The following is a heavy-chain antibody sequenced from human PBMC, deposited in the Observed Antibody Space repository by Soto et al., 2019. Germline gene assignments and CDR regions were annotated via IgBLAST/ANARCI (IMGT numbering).Heavy chain of an antibody. V-gene: IGHV3-30-3*01. D-gene: IGHD4-4*01. CDR3: AIPLLMDDYNFVYFVL. Sequence: QVQLVESGGGEVQPGRSLRRSCAASGFTFSSYAMQWVRPAPGKGMEWVAVISYDGSNKYYADSVTGRCTISRDNSKNPRYVQLGSLIVEDTAVLFCAIPLLMDDYNFVYFVLWGRGLLATFAS. CDR1: GFTFSSYA. J-gene: IGHJ2*01. CDR2: ISYDGSNK.